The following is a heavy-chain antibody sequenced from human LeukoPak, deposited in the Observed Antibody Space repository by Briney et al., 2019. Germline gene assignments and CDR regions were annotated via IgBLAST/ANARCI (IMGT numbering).Heavy chain of an antibody. CDR2: ISSSSSTI. CDR1: GFTFSSYS. CDR3: ARDPIPGYSSGWYE. V-gene: IGHV3-48*02. Sequence: GGSLRLSCAASGFTFSSYSMNWVRQAPGKGLEGVSYISSSSSTIYYADSVKGRFTISRDNAKNSLYLQMNSLRDEDTAVYYCARDPIPGYSSGWYEWGQGTLVTVSS. D-gene: IGHD6-19*01. J-gene: IGHJ4*02.